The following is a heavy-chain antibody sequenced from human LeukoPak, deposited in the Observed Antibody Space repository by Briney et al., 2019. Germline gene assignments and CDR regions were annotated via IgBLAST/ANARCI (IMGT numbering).Heavy chain of an antibody. V-gene: IGHV3-7*04. Sequence: GGSLRLSCAASGFTFSNYWMSWVRQAPGKGLEWVANIKRDGSEKYYVDSVKGRFTISRDNAKNSLYLQMNSLRAGDTAVYYGARQAGYSSGWYGVDSWGQGTLVTVSS. CDR1: GFTFSNYW. J-gene: IGHJ4*02. CDR3: ARQAGYSSGWYGVDS. CDR2: IKRDGSEK. D-gene: IGHD6-19*01.